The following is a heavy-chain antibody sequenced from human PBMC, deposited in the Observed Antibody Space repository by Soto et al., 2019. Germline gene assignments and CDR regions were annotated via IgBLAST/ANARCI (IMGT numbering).Heavy chain of an antibody. CDR3: ARDHSYCGGDCLPDY. J-gene: IGHJ4*02. CDR2: INPSGGST. V-gene: IGHV1-46*01. D-gene: IGHD2-21*02. CDR1: GYTFTSYY. Sequence: ASVKVSCKASGYTFTSYYMHWVRQAPGQGLEWMGIINPSGGSTSYAQKFQGRVTVTRDTSTSTVYMELSSLRSEDTAVYYCARDHSYCGGDCLPDYWGQGTLVTVSS.